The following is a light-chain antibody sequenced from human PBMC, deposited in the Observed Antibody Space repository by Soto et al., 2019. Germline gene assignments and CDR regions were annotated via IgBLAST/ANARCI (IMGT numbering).Light chain of an antibody. V-gene: IGKV1-5*03. CDR1: QSISSW. Sequence: DIQMSQSPSILSASVGDRVTMTCRASQSISSWFAWYQQKPGKAPNLLIHKASHLESGVPSRFSGSGSGTEFTLTISSLQPGDFAVYYCPQYNNWPPVTFGGGTKVDI. CDR3: PQYNNWPPVT. CDR2: KAS. J-gene: IGKJ4*01.